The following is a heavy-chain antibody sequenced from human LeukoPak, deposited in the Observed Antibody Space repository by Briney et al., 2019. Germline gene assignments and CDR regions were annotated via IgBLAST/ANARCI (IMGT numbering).Heavy chain of an antibody. CDR3: ARGLWAPIKLLWFGELSWRFDY. V-gene: IGHV1-18*01. Sequence: ASVKVSCKASGYTFTSYGISWVRQAPGQGLEWMGWISAYNGNTNYAQKLQGRVTMTTDTSTSTAYMELRSLRSDDTAVYYCARGLWAPIKLLWFGELSWRFDYWGQGTLVTVSS. CDR2: ISAYNGNT. D-gene: IGHD3-10*01. J-gene: IGHJ4*02. CDR1: GYTFTSYG.